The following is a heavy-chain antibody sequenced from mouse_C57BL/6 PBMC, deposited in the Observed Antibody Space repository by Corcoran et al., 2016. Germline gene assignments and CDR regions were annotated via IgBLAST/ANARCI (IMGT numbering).Heavy chain of an antibody. J-gene: IGHJ1*03. Sequence: EVQLQQSGPELVKPGASVKISCKASGYTFTDYYMNWVKQSHGKSLEWIGDINPNNGGTSYNQKFKGKATLTVDKSSSTAYMELRSLTSDDSAVYYCARGGGYYPYWYFDVWGTGTTVTVSS. CDR1: GYTFTDYY. V-gene: IGHV1-26*01. CDR3: ARGGGYYPYWYFDV. D-gene: IGHD2-3*01. CDR2: INPNNGGT.